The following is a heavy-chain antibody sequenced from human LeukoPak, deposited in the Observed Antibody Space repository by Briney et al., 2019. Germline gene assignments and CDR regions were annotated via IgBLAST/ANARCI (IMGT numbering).Heavy chain of an antibody. D-gene: IGHD2-2*02. V-gene: IGHV3-7*01. CDR2: IKQDGSEK. CDR3: ARDRRTYTNFDY. J-gene: IGHJ4*02. Sequence: PGGSLRLSCAASGFTFSDYWMSWVRQAPGKRLEWVANIKQDGSEKYYAESVRGRFTISRDNAKNSLYLQMNSLRAEDTALYYCARDRRTYTNFDYWGQGTLVTVSS. CDR1: GFTFSDYW.